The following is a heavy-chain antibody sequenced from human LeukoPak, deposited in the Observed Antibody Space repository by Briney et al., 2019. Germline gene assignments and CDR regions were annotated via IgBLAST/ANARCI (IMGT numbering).Heavy chain of an antibody. J-gene: IGHJ6*04. CDR1: EFIVSSNY. CDR3: AELGITMIGGV. Sequence: GGSLRLSCAASEFIVSSNYMSWVRQAPGKGPEWVSAVSGGGGSTSYADSVKGRFTISRDNAKNSLYLQMNSLRAEDTTVYYCAELGITMIGGVWGKGTTVTISS. CDR2: VSGGGGST. V-gene: IGHV3-23*01. D-gene: IGHD3-10*02.